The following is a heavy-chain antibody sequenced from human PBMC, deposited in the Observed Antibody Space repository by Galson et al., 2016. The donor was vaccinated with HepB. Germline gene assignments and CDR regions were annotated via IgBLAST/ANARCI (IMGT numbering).Heavy chain of an antibody. V-gene: IGHV3-7*01. CDR2: IKQDGSEK. Sequence: SLRLSCAVSGFTFSSYWMSWVRQGPGKGLEWVAIIKQDGSEKYYVDSVKGRFTISRDNAKKSLYLQMNSLRAEDTAVYYCARAGIGSSWYFDYWGQGTLVTVSS. CDR1: GFTFSSYW. J-gene: IGHJ4*02. CDR3: ARAGIGSSWYFDY. D-gene: IGHD6-13*01.